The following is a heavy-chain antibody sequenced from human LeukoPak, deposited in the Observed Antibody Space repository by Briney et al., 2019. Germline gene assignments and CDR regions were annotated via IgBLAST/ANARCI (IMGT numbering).Heavy chain of an antibody. J-gene: IGHJ5*02. CDR3: ARERRDYYGSGSKIRRLENWFDP. V-gene: IGHV1-8*03. CDR1: GYTFTSYD. Sequence: GASVKVSCKASGYTFTSYDINWVRQATGQGLEWMGWMNPNSGNTGYAQKFQGRVTITRNTSISTAYMELSSLRSEDTAVYYCARERRDYYGSGSKIRRLENWFDPWGQGTLVTVSS. CDR2: MNPNSGNT. D-gene: IGHD3-10*01.